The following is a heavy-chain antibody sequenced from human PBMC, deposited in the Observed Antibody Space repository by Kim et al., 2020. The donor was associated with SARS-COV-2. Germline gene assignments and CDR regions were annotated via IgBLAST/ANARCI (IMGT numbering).Heavy chain of an antibody. CDR2: IIPIFGTA. CDR3: ARAINFKDIINGMDV. Sequence: SVKVSCKASGGTFSSYAISWVRQAPGQGLEWMGGIIPIFGTANYAQKFQGRVTITADESTSTAYMELSSLRSEDTAVYYCARAINFKDIINGMDVWGQGTTVTVSS. CDR1: GGTFSSYA. D-gene: IGHD2-15*01. J-gene: IGHJ6*02. V-gene: IGHV1-69*13.